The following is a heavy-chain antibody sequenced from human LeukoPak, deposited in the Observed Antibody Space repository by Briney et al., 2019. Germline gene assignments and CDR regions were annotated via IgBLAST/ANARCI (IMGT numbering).Heavy chain of an antibody. V-gene: IGHV1-18*01. CDR3: ARDLGQQLPEGVDY. CDR2: ISGYNGDT. J-gene: IGHJ4*02. Sequence: ASVKVSCKASGYTFTSYGITWVRQAPGQGFEWIGWISGYNGDTNYAQNLQGRVTLTTDSSTSTAYMELRSLTSDDTVVYYCARDLGQQLPEGVDYWGQGALVTVSS. D-gene: IGHD6-13*01. CDR1: GYTFTSYG.